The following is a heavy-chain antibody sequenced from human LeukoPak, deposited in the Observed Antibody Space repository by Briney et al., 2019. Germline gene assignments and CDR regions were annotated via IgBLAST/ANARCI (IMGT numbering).Heavy chain of an antibody. CDR2: IIPIFGTA. Sequence: GASVKVSCKASGGTFSSYAISWVRQAPGQGLEWMGGIIPIFGTANYAQKFQGRVTITTDESTSTAYMELSSLRSEDTAVYYCASGKYQPWDAFDIWGQGTMVTVSS. CDR1: GGTFSSYA. V-gene: IGHV1-69*05. D-gene: IGHD2-2*01. J-gene: IGHJ3*02. CDR3: ASGKYQPWDAFDI.